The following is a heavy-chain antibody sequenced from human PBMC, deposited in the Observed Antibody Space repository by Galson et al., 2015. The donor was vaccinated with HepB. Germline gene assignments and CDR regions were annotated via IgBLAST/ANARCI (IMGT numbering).Heavy chain of an antibody. Sequence: SLRLSCAASGFTFSNAWMSWVRQAPGKGLEWVGRIKSKTDGGTTDYAAPVKGRFTISRDDSKNTLYLQMNSLKTEDTAVYYCTTGFEVTHFDYWGQGTLVTVSS. D-gene: IGHD2-21*02. J-gene: IGHJ4*02. V-gene: IGHV3-15*01. CDR2: IKSKTDGGTT. CDR3: TTGFEVTHFDY. CDR1: GFTFSNAW.